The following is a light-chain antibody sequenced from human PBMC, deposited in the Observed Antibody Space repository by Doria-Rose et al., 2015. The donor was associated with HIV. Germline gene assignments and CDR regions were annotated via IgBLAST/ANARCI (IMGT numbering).Light chain of an antibody. J-gene: IGKJ1*01. Sequence: LTQSPDSLAVSLGERATFNCRASQSFSSTYLAWYQQKPGQAPSLLIYDGSTRATGIPDRFSASGSGTDFTLTINRLEPEDFALYYRHQYGTSWTFGQGTKVEI. CDR2: DGS. CDR1: QSFSSTY. CDR3: HQYGTSWT. V-gene: IGKV3-20*01.